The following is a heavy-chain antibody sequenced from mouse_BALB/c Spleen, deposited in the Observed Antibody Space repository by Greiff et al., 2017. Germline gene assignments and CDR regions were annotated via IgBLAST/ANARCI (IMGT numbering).Heavy chain of an antibody. CDR1: GFTFSSFG. D-gene: IGHD2-14*01. CDR3: ARDYRYDRYAMDY. CDR2: ISSGSSTI. J-gene: IGHJ4*01. Sequence: VQLKESGGGLVQPGGSRKLSCAASGFTFSSFGMHWVRQAPEKGLEWVAYISSGSSTIYYADTVKGRFTISRDNPKNTLFLQMTSLRSEDTAMYYCARDYRYDRYAMDYWGQGTSVTVSS. V-gene: IGHV5-17*02.